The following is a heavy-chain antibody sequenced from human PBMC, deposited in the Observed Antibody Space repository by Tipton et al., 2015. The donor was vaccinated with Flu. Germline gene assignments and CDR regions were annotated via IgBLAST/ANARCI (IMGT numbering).Heavy chain of an antibody. J-gene: IGHJ4*02. Sequence: CAASGFTFSSYGLHWVRQAPGKGLEWVALIWYDGTNKYYADSVKGRFTISRDNSKNTLYLQLSNLRDEDTAVYYCAREGVPEKYYESSGYWHPLDYWGQGTLVTVSS. CDR2: IWYDGTNK. D-gene: IGHD3-22*01. V-gene: IGHV3-33*01. CDR1: GFTFSSYG. CDR3: AREGVPEKYYESSGYWHPLDY.